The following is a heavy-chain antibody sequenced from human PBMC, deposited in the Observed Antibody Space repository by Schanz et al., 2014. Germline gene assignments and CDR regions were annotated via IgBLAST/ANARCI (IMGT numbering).Heavy chain of an antibody. D-gene: IGHD3-10*01. Sequence: QLQLVQSGAEVKKPGSSVKVSCKLSGGTFSSYTISWMRQAPGQGLEWMGKIIPVLNIATHAQRFQGRVSITADTSTNTAYMELSSLTSEDTAVHYCARGRGFYDYWGQGTLVTVSS. V-gene: IGHV1-69*02. CDR3: ARGRGFYDY. CDR2: IIPVLNIA. CDR1: GGTFSSYT. J-gene: IGHJ4*02.